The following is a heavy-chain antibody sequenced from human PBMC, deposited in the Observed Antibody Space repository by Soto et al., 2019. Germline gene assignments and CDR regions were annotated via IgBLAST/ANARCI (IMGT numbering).Heavy chain of an antibody. Sequence: QVQLVESGGGVVKPGRSLRLSCAASGFTFSSYAMHWVRQAPGKGLEWVAVISSDGSNKYYADSVKGRFTISRDNSKNALYLQMNSLRAEDTAVYYCASLPLRYGENFDYWGQGTLVTVS. D-gene: IGHD3-9*01. J-gene: IGHJ4*02. CDR2: ISSDGSNK. V-gene: IGHV3-30-3*01. CDR3: ASLPLRYGENFDY. CDR1: GFTFSSYA.